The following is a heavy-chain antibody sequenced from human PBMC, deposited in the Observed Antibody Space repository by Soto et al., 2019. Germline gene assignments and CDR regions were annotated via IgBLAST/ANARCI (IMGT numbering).Heavy chain of an antibody. Sequence: PGGSLRLSCAASGFTFSSYGMHWVRQAPGKGLEWVAVISYDGSNKYYADSVKGRFTISRDNSKNTLYLQMNSLRAEDTAVYYCAKDSGRRVKWLQYFQHWGQGTLVTVSS. CDR2: ISYDGSNK. J-gene: IGHJ1*01. V-gene: IGHV3-30*18. D-gene: IGHD6-19*01. CDR1: GFTFSSYG. CDR3: AKDSGRRVKWLQYFQH.